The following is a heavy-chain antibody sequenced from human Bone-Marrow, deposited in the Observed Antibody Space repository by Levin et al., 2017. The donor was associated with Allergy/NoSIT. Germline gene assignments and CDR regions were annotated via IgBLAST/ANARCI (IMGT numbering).Heavy chain of an antibody. CDR2: MYCNGRSGST. CDR3: ARRSPYGSGSRYWYFDL. CDR1: GGSIRGTTYY. J-gene: IGHJ2*01. D-gene: IGHD3-10*01. V-gene: IGHV4-39*01. Sequence: SETLSLTCTVSGGSIRGTTYYWGWIRQPPGKELQWIGNMYCNGRSGSTFYNPSLKSRVTMSVDTSTNQFSLKLTSVTAADTSVYYCARRSPYGSGSRYWYFDLWGRGTLVTVSS.